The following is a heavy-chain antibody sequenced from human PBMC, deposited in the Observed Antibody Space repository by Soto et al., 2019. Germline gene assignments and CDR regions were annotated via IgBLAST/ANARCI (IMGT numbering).Heavy chain of an antibody. J-gene: IGHJ4*01. Sequence: SVKASCKASGGTFSSYAISWVRQAPGQGLEWMGGIIPIFGTANYAQKFQGRVTITADESTSTAYMELSSLRSEDTAVYYCASVPGEMATTQYYVGESGHGALVSLCS. CDR1: GGTFSSYA. CDR3: ASVPGEMATTQYYVGE. V-gene: IGHV1-69*13. D-gene: IGHD5-12*01. CDR2: IIPIFGTA.